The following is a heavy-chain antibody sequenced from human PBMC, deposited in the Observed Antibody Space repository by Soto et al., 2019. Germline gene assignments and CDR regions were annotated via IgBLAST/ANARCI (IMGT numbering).Heavy chain of an antibody. CDR1: GFTFSSYA. CDR3: AKDLRLSGDNMMDS. J-gene: IGHJ5*01. V-gene: IGHV3-23*01. D-gene: IGHD3-16*01. Sequence: EVQLLESGGGLVQPGGSLRLSCAASGFTFSSYAMSWVRQAPGKGLEWVSAISGSGGSTYYADSVKGRFTIPRDNSKNTLYLQMNSQRAKDTAVYYCAKDLRLSGDNMMDSWGKGTRATVS. CDR2: ISGSGGST.